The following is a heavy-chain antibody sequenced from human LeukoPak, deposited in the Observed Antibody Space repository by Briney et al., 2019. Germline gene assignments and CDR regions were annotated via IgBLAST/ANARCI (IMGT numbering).Heavy chain of an antibody. Sequence: ASVKVSCKVSGYTLTELSMHWVRQAPGKGLEWMGGFDPEDGETIYAQKFQGRVTMTEDTSTDTAYMELSSLRSEDTAVYYCATGGPYCSSTSCYSYYYYYYMDVWGKGTTVTVSS. CDR2: FDPEDGET. V-gene: IGHV1-24*01. D-gene: IGHD2-2*02. CDR1: GYTLTELS. J-gene: IGHJ6*03. CDR3: ATGGPYCSSTSCYSYYYYYYMDV.